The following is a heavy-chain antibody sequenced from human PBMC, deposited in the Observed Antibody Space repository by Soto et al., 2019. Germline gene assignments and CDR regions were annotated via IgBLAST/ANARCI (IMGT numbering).Heavy chain of an antibody. CDR2: IAYDGSKT. Sequence: QVQLVESGGGVVQPGRSLRLTCAASGFTFSSSGMQWVRQAPGKGLEWVALIAYDGSKTYYGDSVRGRFTISRDNSENTLFLQMNSLRAEDTAVYYCARWVGGSMFDNSGKYDSWGQGTLVTVSS. CDR1: GFTFSSSG. J-gene: IGHJ5*01. V-gene: IGHV3-30*03. D-gene: IGHD3-22*01. CDR3: ARWVGGSMFDNSGKYDS.